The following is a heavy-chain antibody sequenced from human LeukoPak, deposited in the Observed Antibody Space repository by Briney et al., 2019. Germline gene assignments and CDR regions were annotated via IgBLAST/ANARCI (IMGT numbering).Heavy chain of an antibody. D-gene: IGHD6-19*01. V-gene: IGHV4-34*01. CDR2: INHSGST. J-gene: IGHJ4*02. Sequence: SETLSLTCAVYGGSFSGYYWSWIRQPPGKGLEWIGEINHSGSTNYNPSLKSRVTISVDTSKNQFSLKLSSVTAADPAVYYCXRXYSXGWYAGGEKNDYWGQGTLVTVSS. CDR3: XRXYSXGWYAGGEKNDY. CDR1: GGSFSGYY.